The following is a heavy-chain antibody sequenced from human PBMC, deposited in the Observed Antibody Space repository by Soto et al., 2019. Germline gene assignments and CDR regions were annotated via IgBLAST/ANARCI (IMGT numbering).Heavy chain of an antibody. J-gene: IGHJ4*01. CDR1: GFSLTTSGVG. D-gene: IGHD5-18*01. CDR2: IFWNDDE. V-gene: IGHV2-5*01. CDR3: VHTGYSYDPFGY. Sequence: QITLKESGPTLVKPTQTLTLTCTFSGFSLTTSGVGVGWIRQPPGKALEWLALIFWNDDECYSTSLKSRLSITKDTTKNQVVLTMTNMDPVDTATYCCVHTGYSYDPFGYWGRVTLVTVSS.